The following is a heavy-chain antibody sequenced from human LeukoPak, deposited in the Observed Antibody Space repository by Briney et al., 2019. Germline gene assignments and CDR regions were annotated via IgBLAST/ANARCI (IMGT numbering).Heavy chain of an antibody. J-gene: IGHJ2*01. CDR3: ATWSVPLHAPYFDL. Sequence: ASVKVSCKASGGTFSSYAISWVRQAPGQGLEWMGGIIPIFGTANYAQKFQGRVTMTEDTSTDTAYMELSSLRSEDTAVYYCATWSVPLHAPYFDLWGRGTLVTVSS. V-gene: IGHV1-69*06. CDR1: GGTFSSYA. CDR2: IIPIFGTA. D-gene: IGHD2-2*01.